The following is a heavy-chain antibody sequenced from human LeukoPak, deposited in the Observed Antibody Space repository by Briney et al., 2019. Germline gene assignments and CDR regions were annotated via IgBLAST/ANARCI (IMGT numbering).Heavy chain of an antibody. CDR3: ARAKEMATIWDYYYYGMDV. J-gene: IGHJ6*02. D-gene: IGHD5-24*01. CDR2: INHSGST. Sequence: SETLSLTCAVYGGSFSGYYWSWLRQPPGKGLEWIGEINHSGSTNYNPSLKSRVTISVDTSKNQFSLKLSSVTAADTAVYYCARAKEMATIWDYYYYGMDVWGQGTTVTVSS. CDR1: GGSFSGYY. V-gene: IGHV4-34*01.